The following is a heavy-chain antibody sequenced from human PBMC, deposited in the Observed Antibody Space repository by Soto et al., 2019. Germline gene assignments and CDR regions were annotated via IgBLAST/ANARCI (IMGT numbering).Heavy chain of an antibody. J-gene: IGHJ6*02. V-gene: IGHV4-4*02. CDR1: GGSISSSNW. D-gene: IGHD5-18*01. CDR3: ARATTAMGAFYYGMDV. CDR2: IYHSGST. Sequence: EPLSLTCAVSGGSISSSNWWSWVRQPPGKGLEWIGEIYHSGSTNYNPSLKSRVTISVDKSKNQFSLKPSSVTAADTAVYYCARATTAMGAFYYGMDVWGQGTTVS.